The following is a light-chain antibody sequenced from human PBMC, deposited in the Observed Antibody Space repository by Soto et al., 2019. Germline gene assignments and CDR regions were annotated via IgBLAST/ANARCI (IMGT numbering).Light chain of an antibody. V-gene: IGLV1-40*01. CDR3: QSYDSILRAWV. J-gene: IGLJ3*02. Sequence: QPTSVSGDPGQRVTISCTGGSSRIGAGYDVHWYQQTPVTAPKLLIFDNTNRRPGVPDRFSGSKSGTSASLAITGLQAEDEADYYCQSYDSILRAWVFGGATNVTVL. CDR2: DNT. CDR1: SSRIGAGYD.